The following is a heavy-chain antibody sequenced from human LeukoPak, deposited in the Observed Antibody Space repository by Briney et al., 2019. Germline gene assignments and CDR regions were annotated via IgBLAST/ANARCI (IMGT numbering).Heavy chain of an antibody. D-gene: IGHD3-9*01. V-gene: IGHV1-18*01. CDR2: ISGHNGNT. CDR3: ALGDILTGYWAEYLEY. CDR1: GYTFTTYG. J-gene: IGHJ4*02. Sequence: GGSVKVSCKTSGYTFTTYGLTWVRQAPGQGLEWMGWISGHNGNTNYAQKFQGRVTMTSETSTRTGYLEVKSLRSDDTAMYYCALGDILTGYWAEYLEYWGQGTLVTVSS.